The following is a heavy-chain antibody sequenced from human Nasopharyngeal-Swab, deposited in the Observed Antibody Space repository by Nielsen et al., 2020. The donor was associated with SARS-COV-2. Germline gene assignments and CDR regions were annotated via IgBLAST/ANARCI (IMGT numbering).Heavy chain of an antibody. V-gene: IGHV4-30-2*01. CDR3: AREGAAGDFDY. J-gene: IGHJ4*02. CDR2: IYHSGST. CDR1: GGSISSGGYS. Sequence: SETLSLTCAVSGGSISSGGYSWSWIRQPPGKGLEWIGYIYHSGSTYYNPSLKSRVTISVDTSKNQFSLKLSSVTAADTAVYYCAREGAAGDFDYWGQGTLVTVSS. D-gene: IGHD6-13*01.